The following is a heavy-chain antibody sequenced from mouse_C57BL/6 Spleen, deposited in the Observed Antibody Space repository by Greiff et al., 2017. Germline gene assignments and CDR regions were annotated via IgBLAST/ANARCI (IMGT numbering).Heavy chain of an antibody. CDR1: GYTFTSYW. J-gene: IGHJ3*01. CDR3: ERRRSNSAGLAY. Sequence: QVQLKQPGAELVMPGASVKLSCKASGYTFTSYWMHWVKQRPGQGLEWIGEIDPSDSYTNYNQKFKGKSTLTVDKSSSTAYMQLSSLTSEDSAVYYCERRRSNSAGLAYWGQGTLVTFSA. V-gene: IGHV1-69*01. CDR2: IDPSDSYT. D-gene: IGHD3-1*01.